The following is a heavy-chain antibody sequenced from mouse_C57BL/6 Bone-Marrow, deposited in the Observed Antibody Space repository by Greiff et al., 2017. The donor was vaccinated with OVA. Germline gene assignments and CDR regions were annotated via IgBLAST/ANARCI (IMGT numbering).Heavy chain of an antibody. J-gene: IGHJ4*01. CDR2: ISNGGGST. D-gene: IGHD1-1*01. CDR3: ARHVSYYDAMDY. CDR1: GFTFSDYY. Sequence: EVMLVESGGGLVQPGGSLKLSCAASGFTFSDYYMYWVRQTPEKRLEWVAYISNGGGSTYYPDTVKGRFTISRDNAKNTLYLQMSRLKSEDTDMYYCARHVSYYDAMDYWGQGTSVTVSS. V-gene: IGHV5-12*01.